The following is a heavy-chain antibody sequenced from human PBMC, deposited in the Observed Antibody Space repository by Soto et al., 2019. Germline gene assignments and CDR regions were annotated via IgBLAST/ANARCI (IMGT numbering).Heavy chain of an antibody. D-gene: IGHD2-15*01. V-gene: IGHV1-69*01. CDR3: ARDVVRSTAGDS. CDR1: GGTFSTSS. CDR2: IIPIFTRT. Sequence: QLQLVQSGTEVKEPGSSVKVSCKASGGTFSTSSFVWVRQGPGQGLEWMGGIIPIFTRTTFAQKFQGRVTFSADESTRTTYMELRSLTSEDTAIYYCARDVVRSTAGDSWGQGTLVTVSS. J-gene: IGHJ4*02.